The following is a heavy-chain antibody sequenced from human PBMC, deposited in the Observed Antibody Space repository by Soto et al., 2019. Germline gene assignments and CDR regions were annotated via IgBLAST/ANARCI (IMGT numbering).Heavy chain of an antibody. CDR1: GFTFSSYS. Sequence: EVQLVESGGGLVQPGGSLRLSCAASGFTFSSYSMNWVRQAPGKGLEWVSYISSSSSTIYYEDSVKGRLTISRDNAKNSLYLQMNSRRAEDTAVYYCSGDYASDSQNAFDIWGQGTMVTVSS. CDR2: ISSSSSTI. J-gene: IGHJ3*02. V-gene: IGHV3-48*04. CDR3: SGDYASDSQNAFDI. D-gene: IGHD2-2*01.